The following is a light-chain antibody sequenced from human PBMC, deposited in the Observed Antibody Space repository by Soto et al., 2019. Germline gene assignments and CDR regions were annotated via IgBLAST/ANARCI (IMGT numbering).Light chain of an antibody. V-gene: IGLV3-21*02. J-gene: IGLJ2*01. Sequence: SYELTQPPSVSVAPGQTARITYGGNNIGSQSVHWYQQKPGQAPVLVVYDDSDRPSGIPERFSGFKSGNTATLTISRVEAGDEADYYCQVWDSTSDHVVFGGGTKLTVL. CDR3: QVWDSTSDHVV. CDR1: NIGSQS. CDR2: DDS.